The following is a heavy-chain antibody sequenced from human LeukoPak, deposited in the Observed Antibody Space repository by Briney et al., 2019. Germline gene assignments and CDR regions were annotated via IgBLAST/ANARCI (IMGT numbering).Heavy chain of an antibody. V-gene: IGHV3-48*01. Sequence: GGSLRLSCAASRFTFSTYGINWVRQAPGKGLEWVSYISSSSSTRYYADSVRGRFTISRDNAKNSLYLQMNSLRAEDTAVYYCARDRIAVAGTAAFDIWGQGTMVTVSS. CDR2: ISSSSSTR. D-gene: IGHD6-19*01. J-gene: IGHJ3*02. CDR1: RFTFSTYG. CDR3: ARDRIAVAGTAAFDI.